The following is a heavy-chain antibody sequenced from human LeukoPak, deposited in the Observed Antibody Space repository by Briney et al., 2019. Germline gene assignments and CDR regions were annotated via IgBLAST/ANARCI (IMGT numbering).Heavy chain of an antibody. CDR2: INPNSGGT. V-gene: IGHV1-2*06. CDR1: GYTFTGYY. CDR3: AREESSYGSAGDY. D-gene: IGHD5-18*01. J-gene: IGHJ4*02. Sequence: APVKVSCKASGYTFTGYYMHWARQAPGQGLEWMGRINPNSGGTNYAQKFQGRVTMTRDTSISTAYMELSRLRSDDTAVYYCAREESSYGSAGDYWGQGTLVTVSS.